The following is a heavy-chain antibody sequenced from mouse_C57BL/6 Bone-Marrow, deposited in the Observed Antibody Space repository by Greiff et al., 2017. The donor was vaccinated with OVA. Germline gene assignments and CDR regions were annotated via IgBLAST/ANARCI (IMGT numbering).Heavy chain of an antibody. J-gene: IGHJ1*03. V-gene: IGHV1-22*01. CDR2: INPNNGGT. CDR1: GYTFTDYN. D-gene: IGHD2-4*01. CDR3: ARDYDEGFDV. Sequence: EVQLKESGPELVKPGASVKMSCKASGYTFTDYNMHWVKQSHGKSLEWIGYINPNNGGTSYNQKFKGKATLTVNKSSSTAYMELRSLTSEDSAVYYCARDYDEGFDVWGTGTTVTVSS.